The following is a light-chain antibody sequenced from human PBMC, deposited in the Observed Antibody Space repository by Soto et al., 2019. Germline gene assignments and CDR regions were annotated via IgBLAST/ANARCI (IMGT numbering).Light chain of an antibody. Sequence: EIVLTQSPGALSVAPGETLSLSCRASEAINNNFVAWYQQIPGQVTRLHMFGASIRVSGVPDRISGRRSGTGFILNIARVEPEDSAVYFCQQYHLSPLTFSGGTQV. CDR2: GAS. V-gene: IGKV3-20*01. J-gene: IGKJ4*01. CDR1: EAINNNF. CDR3: QQYHLSPLT.